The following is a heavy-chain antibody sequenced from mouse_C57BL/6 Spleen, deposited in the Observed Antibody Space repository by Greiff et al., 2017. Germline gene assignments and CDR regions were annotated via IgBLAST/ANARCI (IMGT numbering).Heavy chain of an antibody. V-gene: IGHV1-80*01. CDR1: GYAFSSYW. D-gene: IGHD1-1*01. J-gene: IGHJ2*01. CDR2: IYPGDGDT. Sequence: QVQLQQSGAELVKPGASVKISCKASGYAFSSYWMNWVKQRPGKGLEWIGQIYPGDGDTNYNGKFKGKATLTADKSSSTAYMQLSSLTSEDSAVYFCAFITTVLVPDYWGQGTTLTVSS. CDR3: AFITTVLVPDY.